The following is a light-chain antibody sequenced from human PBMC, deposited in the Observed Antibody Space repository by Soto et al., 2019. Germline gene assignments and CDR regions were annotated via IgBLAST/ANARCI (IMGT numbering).Light chain of an antibody. V-gene: IGKV3-20*01. CDR3: QQYVDSPIT. CDR1: QSIASSY. CDR2: GSS. Sequence: EIVLTQSPGTLSLSPGERATLFCRASQSIASSYLAWYQQKPGQAPRLLIYGSSTRATGIPDRFSGSGSGTDFTLTISRLEPEDFAVYYCQQYVDSPITFGQGTRLEI. J-gene: IGKJ5*01.